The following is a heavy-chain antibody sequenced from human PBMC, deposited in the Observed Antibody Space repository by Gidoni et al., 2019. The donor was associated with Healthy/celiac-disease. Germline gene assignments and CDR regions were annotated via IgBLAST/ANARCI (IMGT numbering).Heavy chain of an antibody. D-gene: IGHD3-3*01. J-gene: IGHJ4*02. Sequence: EVQLVESGGGLVQPGGSLRLSCAASGFTFSSYEMNWVRQAPGKGLEWVSYISSSGSTIYYADSVKGRFTISRDNAKNSLYLQMNSLRAEDTAVYYCARVAITYYDFFQDYWGQGTLVTVSS. V-gene: IGHV3-48*03. CDR3: ARVAITYYDFFQDY. CDR2: ISSSGSTI. CDR1: GFTFSSYE.